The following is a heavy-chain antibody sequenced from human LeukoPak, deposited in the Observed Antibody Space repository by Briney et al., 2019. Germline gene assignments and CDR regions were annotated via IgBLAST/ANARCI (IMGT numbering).Heavy chain of an antibody. CDR3: ARATPKLRYFDWLLPSYAFDI. CDR1: GYTFTGYY. Sequence: ASVEVSCKASGYTFTGYYMHWVRQAPGQGLEWMGWINPNSGGTNYAQKFQGRVTMTRDTSISTAYMELSRLRSDDTAVYYCARATPKLRYFDWLLPSYAFDIWGQGTMVTVSS. V-gene: IGHV1-2*02. CDR2: INPNSGGT. D-gene: IGHD3-9*01. J-gene: IGHJ3*02.